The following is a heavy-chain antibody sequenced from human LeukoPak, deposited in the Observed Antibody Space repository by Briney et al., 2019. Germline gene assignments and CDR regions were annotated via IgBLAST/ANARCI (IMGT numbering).Heavy chain of an antibody. V-gene: IGHV4-59*01. D-gene: IGHD4-11*01. CDR2: IYYSGST. CDR1: GGSISSYY. J-gene: IGHJ6*03. Sequence: PSETLSLTCTVSGGSISSYYWSWIRQPPGKGLEWIGYIYYSGSTNYNPSLKSRVTISVDTSKNQFSLKLSSVTAADTAVYYCARGPTVTTGVYYYMAVWGKGPRSPSP. CDR3: ARGPTVTTGVYYYMAV.